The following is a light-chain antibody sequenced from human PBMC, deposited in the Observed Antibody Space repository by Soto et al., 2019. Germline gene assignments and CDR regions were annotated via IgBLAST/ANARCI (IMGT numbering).Light chain of an antibody. V-gene: IGKV2-28*01. CDR1: QSLLHSNGYNY. CDR3: MHAPQSSST. Sequence: DIVMTQSPLSLSVTPGEPASISRRSSQSLLHSNGYNYLDWYLQKPGQSPHLLIYVGSNRASGVPDRFIGSGSGTDFTLKISRVEAEDVGVYYCMHAPQSSSTFGQGTKLEIK. J-gene: IGKJ2*01. CDR2: VGS.